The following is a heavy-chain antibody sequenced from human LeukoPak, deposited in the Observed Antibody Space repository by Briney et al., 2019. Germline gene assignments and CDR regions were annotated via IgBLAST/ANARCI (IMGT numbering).Heavy chain of an antibody. Sequence: GGSLRLSCTASGFTFTNYYMTWVRQAPGKGLEWVANINQDGIEKYYADSVRGRFTIYRDNAKKSLFLQMSSLRAEDTAVYSCARVGGAWFSDFWGQGTLVTVSS. CDR1: GFTFTNYY. CDR2: INQDGIEK. CDR3: ARVGGAWFSDF. D-gene: IGHD6-19*01. J-gene: IGHJ4*02. V-gene: IGHV3-7*04.